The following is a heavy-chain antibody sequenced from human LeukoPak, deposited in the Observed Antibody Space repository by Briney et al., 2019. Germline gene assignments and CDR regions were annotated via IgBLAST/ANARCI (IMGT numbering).Heavy chain of an antibody. V-gene: IGHV3-7*01. Sequence: GGSLRLSCAASGFTSRSYWMTWVRQAPGKGLEWVANIKQDGSEKYYVDSVKGRFTISRDNAKNSLYLQMNSLRAEDTAVYYCARDRSSSWLYYCYYYMDVWGKGTTVTVSS. D-gene: IGHD6-13*01. J-gene: IGHJ6*03. CDR2: IKQDGSEK. CDR3: ARDRSSSWLYYCYYYMDV. CDR1: GFTSRSYW.